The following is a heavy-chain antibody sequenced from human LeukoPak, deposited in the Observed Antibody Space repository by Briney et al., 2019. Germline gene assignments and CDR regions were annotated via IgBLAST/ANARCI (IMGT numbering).Heavy chain of an antibody. CDR1: GGSISSSDYY. D-gene: IGHD4-17*01. CDR3: TRRYGDYNLDY. J-gene: IGHJ4*02. V-gene: IGHV4-39*01. Sequence: SETLSLTCTVSGGSISSSDYYWGWIRPPPGKGLEWVGSIFYSGSTYYNPSLKSRVTISVDTSKNEFSLKLTSVTAADTAVYYCTRRYGDYNLDYWGQGTLVTVSS. CDR2: IFYSGST.